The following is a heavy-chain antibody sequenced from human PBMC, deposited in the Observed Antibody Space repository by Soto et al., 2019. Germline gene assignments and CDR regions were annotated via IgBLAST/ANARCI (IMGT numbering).Heavy chain of an antibody. CDR1: VGSISSGGYY. D-gene: IGHD3-3*01. J-gene: IGHJ4*02. CDR2: IYYSGST. CDR3: ASLIYDFWSGYPAPYYFDY. Sequence: PSETLSLTCTVSVGSISSGGYYWSWIRQHPRKGMEWIGYIYYSGSTYYNPSLKSRVTISVDTSKNQFSLKLSSVTAADTAVYYCASLIYDFWSGYPAPYYFDYWGQGTLVTVSS. V-gene: IGHV4-31*03.